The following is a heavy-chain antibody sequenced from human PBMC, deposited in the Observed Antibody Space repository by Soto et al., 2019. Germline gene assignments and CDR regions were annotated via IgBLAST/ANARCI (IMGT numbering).Heavy chain of an antibody. D-gene: IGHD1-20*01. CDR3: ARSITGTVSYYYGMDV. Sequence: QVQLVQSGAEVKKPGSSVKDSCKASGGTFSSYAISWVRQAPGQGLEWMGGIIPIFGTANYAQKFQGRVTITADESTSTAYMELSSLRSEDTAVYYCARSITGTVSYYYGMDVWGQGTTVTVSS. CDR2: IIPIFGTA. V-gene: IGHV1-69*12. J-gene: IGHJ6*02. CDR1: GGTFSSYA.